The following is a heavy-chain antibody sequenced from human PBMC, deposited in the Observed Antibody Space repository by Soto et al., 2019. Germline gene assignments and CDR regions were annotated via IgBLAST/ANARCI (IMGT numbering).Heavy chain of an antibody. CDR1: GGSFSGYY. Sequence: SETLSLTCAVYGGSFSGYYWSWIRQPPGKGLEWIGEINHSGSTNYNPSLKSRVTISVDTSKNQFSLKLSSVTAADTAVYYCARGSTIFGVVIGPYYYYYMDVWGKGTTVTVSS. J-gene: IGHJ6*03. D-gene: IGHD3-3*01. V-gene: IGHV4-34*01. CDR2: INHSGST. CDR3: ARGSTIFGVVIGPYYYYYMDV.